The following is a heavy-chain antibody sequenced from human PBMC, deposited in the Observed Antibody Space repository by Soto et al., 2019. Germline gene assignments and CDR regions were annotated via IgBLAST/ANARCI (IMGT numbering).Heavy chain of an antibody. V-gene: IGHV3-9*03. D-gene: IGHD4-17*01. Sequence: EVHLVESGGGLVQPGRSLRLSCAASGFTFDDYAMHWVRQAPGKGLEWVSGISWNSGSIGYADSVKGRFTISSDNAKKSLYLQMKSLRAEYMALYYCAKEGYGDYGAFDIWGQGTMVTVSS. CDR2: ISWNSGSI. CDR1: GFTFDDYA. CDR3: AKEGYGDYGAFDI. J-gene: IGHJ3*02.